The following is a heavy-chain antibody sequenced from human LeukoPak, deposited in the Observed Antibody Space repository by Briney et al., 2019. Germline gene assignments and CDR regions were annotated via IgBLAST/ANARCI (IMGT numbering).Heavy chain of an antibody. CDR1: GFTFSSYW. CDR2: ANQDGSEK. CDR3: ARDRGYSTFDM. D-gene: IGHD5-18*01. Sequence: GGSLRLSCVASGFTFSSYWMAWVRQAPGKGLEWVANANQDGSEKNYVDSVKGRLTISRDNAKNSLCLQMNSLRAEDTAVYYCARDRGYSTFDMWGQGTMVTVSS. J-gene: IGHJ3*02. V-gene: IGHV3-7*05.